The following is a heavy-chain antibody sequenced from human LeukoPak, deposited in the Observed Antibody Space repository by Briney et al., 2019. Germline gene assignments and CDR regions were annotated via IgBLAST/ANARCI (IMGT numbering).Heavy chain of an antibody. CDR1: GFTFRSYW. CDR2: IKQDGSEK. V-gene: IGHV3-7*03. Sequence: PGGSLRLSCAASGFTFRSYWMRWVRQAPGKGQEWVANIKQDGSEKNYVDSVKGRFTISRDNAKNSLYLQMNSLRVEDTAVYYCASGLELDYWGQGTLVTVSS. J-gene: IGHJ4*02. CDR3: ASGLELDY.